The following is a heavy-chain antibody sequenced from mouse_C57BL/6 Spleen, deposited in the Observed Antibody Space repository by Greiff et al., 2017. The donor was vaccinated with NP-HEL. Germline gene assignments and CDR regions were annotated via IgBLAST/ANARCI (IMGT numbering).Heavy chain of an antibody. Sequence: EVMLVDSGGGLVQSGRSLRLSCATSGFTFSDFYMEWVRQAPGKGLEWIAASRNKANDYTTEYSASVKGRFIVSRDTSQSILYLQMNALRAEDTAIYYCARGSYDYDWYFDVWGTGTTVTVSS. V-gene: IGHV7-1*01. D-gene: IGHD2-4*01. CDR2: SRNKANDYTT. J-gene: IGHJ1*03. CDR1: GFTFSDFY. CDR3: ARGSYDYDWYFDV.